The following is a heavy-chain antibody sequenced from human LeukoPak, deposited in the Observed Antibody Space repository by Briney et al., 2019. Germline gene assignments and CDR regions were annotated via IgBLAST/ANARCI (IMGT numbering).Heavy chain of an antibody. J-gene: IGHJ1*01. D-gene: IGHD1-26*01. V-gene: IGHV3-23*01. CDR1: GFPLSSYA. CDR3: AKFKVRGSYSGCDSQH. CDR2: ISGCST. Sequence: PGGPLRLSCGASGFPLSSYAVSWLRHAPGKGLEGVSAISGCSTYYAGSVKGRFTIPRHNSKNTLYLQMNSLRAEDTAVYYCAKFKVRGSYSGCDSQHWGQGTLVSVSS.